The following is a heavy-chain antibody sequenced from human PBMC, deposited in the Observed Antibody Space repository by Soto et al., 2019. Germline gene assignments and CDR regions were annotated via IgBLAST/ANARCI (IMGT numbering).Heavy chain of an antibody. CDR3: ARQGGIAVAGTGAFDI. CDR2: IYYSGST. J-gene: IGHJ3*02. CDR1: GGSVSSGGYY. V-gene: IGHV4-61*08. Sequence: PSETLSLTCTVSGGSVSSGGYYWSWIRQPPGKGLEWIGYIYYSGSTNYNPSLKSRVTISVDTSKNQFSLKLSSVTAADTAVYYCARQGGIAVAGTGAFDIWGQGTLVTVSS. D-gene: IGHD6-19*01.